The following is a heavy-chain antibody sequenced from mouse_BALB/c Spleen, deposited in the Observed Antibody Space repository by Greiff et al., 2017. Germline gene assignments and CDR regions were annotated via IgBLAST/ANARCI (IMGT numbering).Heavy chain of an antibody. Sequence: QVQLKESGPGLVQPSQSLSITCTVSGFSLTSYGVHWVRQSPGKGLEWLGVIWSGGSTDYNAAFISRLSISKDNSKSQVFFKMNSLQADDTAIYYCARNGGNYVYYYAMDYWGQGTSVTVSS. J-gene: IGHJ4*01. CDR3: ARNGGNYVYYYAMDY. D-gene: IGHD2-1*01. CDR2: IWSGGST. V-gene: IGHV2-4-1*01. CDR1: GFSLTSYG.